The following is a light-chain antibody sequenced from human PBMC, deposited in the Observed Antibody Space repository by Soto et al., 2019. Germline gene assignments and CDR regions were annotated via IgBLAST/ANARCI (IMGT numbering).Light chain of an antibody. CDR1: QSVSSSY. J-gene: IGKJ1*01. CDR3: QQYGSSPRT. Sequence: EIVLTQSPGTLSLSPGERATLSCRASQSVSSSYLAWYQQKPGQAPRLLIYGASNRATGIPDRFSGSGSGTDFTLTISRLEPEDFAVYYCQQYGSSPRTFGQGTKVXIK. CDR2: GAS. V-gene: IGKV3-20*01.